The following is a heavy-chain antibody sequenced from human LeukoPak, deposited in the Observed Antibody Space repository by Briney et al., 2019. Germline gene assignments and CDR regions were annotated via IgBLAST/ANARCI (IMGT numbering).Heavy chain of an antibody. Sequence: GGSLRLSCVASGFSFSVYTMSWVRQAPGKGLEWISAVSASGDKTYYADSVKGRFTVSRGNSKDTLYLHMNSLRAEDTALYYCARDIHDSSGYYYDYWGQGTLVTVSS. CDR3: ARDIHDSSGYYYDY. CDR1: GFSFSVYT. J-gene: IGHJ4*02. CDR2: VSASGDKT. V-gene: IGHV3-23*01. D-gene: IGHD3-22*01.